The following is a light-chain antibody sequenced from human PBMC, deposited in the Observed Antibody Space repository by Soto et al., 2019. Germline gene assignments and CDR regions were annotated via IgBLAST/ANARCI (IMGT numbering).Light chain of an antibody. J-gene: IGKJ1*01. CDR1: QSVASNY. V-gene: IGKV3-20*01. CDR3: QQYGNLPQT. CDR2: GAS. Sequence: EIVLTQSPGTLSLSPGERATLSCRASQSVASNYVCWYQQRHGQTPRLLIYGASLRDTGIPDRFSGSGSGTDFTLTISRLEAEDFAVYYCQQYGNLPQTFGQGTKVEIK.